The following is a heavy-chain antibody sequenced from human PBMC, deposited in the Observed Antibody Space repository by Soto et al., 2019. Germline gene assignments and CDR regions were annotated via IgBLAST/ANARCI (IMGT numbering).Heavy chain of an antibody. J-gene: IGHJ6*02. CDR3: ATQHGYIYYYYGMDV. CDR2: FDPEDGET. D-gene: IGHD5-18*01. CDR1: GYTLTELS. V-gene: IGHV1-24*01. Sequence: ASVKVSCKVSGYTLTELSMHWGRQAPGKGLEWMGGFDPEDGETIYAQKFQGRVTMTEDTSTDTAYMELSSLRPEDTAVYYCATQHGYIYYYYGMDVWGQGTTVTVSS.